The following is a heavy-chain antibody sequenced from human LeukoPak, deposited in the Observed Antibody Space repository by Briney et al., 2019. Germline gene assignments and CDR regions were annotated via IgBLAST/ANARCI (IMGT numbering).Heavy chain of an antibody. CDR2: IRQDGSEK. D-gene: IGHD3-10*01. J-gene: IGHJ4*02. Sequence: GESLRLSCAASGFTFSSYWLNWVRQAPGKGLEWVANIRQDGSEKYYVDSVKGRFTISRNNAKNSLYLQMSSLRAEDTAVYYCGTNYYGSVWGQGTLVTVSS. CDR3: GTNYYGSV. CDR1: GFTFSSYW. V-gene: IGHV3-7*01.